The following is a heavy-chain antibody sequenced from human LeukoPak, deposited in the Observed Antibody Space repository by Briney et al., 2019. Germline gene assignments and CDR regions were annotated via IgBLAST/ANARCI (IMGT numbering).Heavy chain of an antibody. Sequence: GGSLRLSCAASGFTFSNYAMSWVRQAPGKGLEWVSAISGSGGSTYYADSVKGRFTISRDNSKNTLYLQMNSLRAEDTAVYYCTKDWGKYYDFWSGYLFGGSWSWFDPWGQGTLVTVSS. J-gene: IGHJ5*02. V-gene: IGHV3-23*01. CDR1: GFTFSNYA. CDR2: ISGSGGST. D-gene: IGHD3-3*01. CDR3: TKDWGKYYDFWSGYLFGGSWSWFDP.